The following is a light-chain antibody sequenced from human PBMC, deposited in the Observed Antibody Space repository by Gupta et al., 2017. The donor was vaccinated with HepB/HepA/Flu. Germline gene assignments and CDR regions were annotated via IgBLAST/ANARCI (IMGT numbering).Light chain of an antibody. Sequence: EIVMTQSPATLSVSPGERATLSCRASQSVNSNLAWYQQKPGQAPRLLIYGASTRATGIPARFSGSGSGTEFTLTISSLQSEDFAVYYCQQYNNWLLSITFGQGTRLEIK. J-gene: IGKJ5*01. CDR1: QSVNSN. V-gene: IGKV3-15*01. CDR3: QQYNNWLLSIT. CDR2: GAS.